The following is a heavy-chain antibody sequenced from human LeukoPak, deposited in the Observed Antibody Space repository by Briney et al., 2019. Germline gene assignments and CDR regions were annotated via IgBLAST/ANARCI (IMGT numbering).Heavy chain of an antibody. Sequence: GGSLRLSCAASGFSFSSYTMNWVRQAPGKGLEWISSISSTASYISYEDSVKGRFTISRDNAKNSLYLQMNSLRAEGTAIYYCAREIHMDVWGQGTTVTVSS. V-gene: IGHV3-21*01. CDR2: ISSTASYI. J-gene: IGHJ6*02. CDR3: AREIHMDV. CDR1: GFSFSSYT.